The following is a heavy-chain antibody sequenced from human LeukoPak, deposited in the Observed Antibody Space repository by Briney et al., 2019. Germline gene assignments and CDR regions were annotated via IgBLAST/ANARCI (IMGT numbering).Heavy chain of an antibody. CDR3: ARESGSYLWRSWLNP. V-gene: IGHV4-38-2*02. CDR2: IYHSGST. D-gene: IGHD3-16*01. CDR1: GYSISSGYY. J-gene: IGHJ5*02. Sequence: SETLSLTCTVSGYSISSGYYWGLIRPPPGEGLEWSGSIYHSGSTYYNPSLKSRVTISVDTSKNQFSLKLSSVTAADTAVYYCARESGSYLWRSWLNPWGQGTLVTVSS.